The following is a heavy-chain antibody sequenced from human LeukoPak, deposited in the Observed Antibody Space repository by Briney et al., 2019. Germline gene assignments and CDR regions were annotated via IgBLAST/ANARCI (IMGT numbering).Heavy chain of an antibody. CDR1: GGSISTYY. CDR3: ARTYYYDSSGYFY. D-gene: IGHD3-22*01. Sequence: SETLSLTCTVSGGSISTYYWSWLRQPPGKGLEWIGSIYYSGSTYYNPSLKSRVTISVGTSKNQFSLKLSSVTAADTAVYYCARTYYYDSSGYFYWGQGTLVTVSS. V-gene: IGHV4-39*07. J-gene: IGHJ4*02. CDR2: IYYSGST.